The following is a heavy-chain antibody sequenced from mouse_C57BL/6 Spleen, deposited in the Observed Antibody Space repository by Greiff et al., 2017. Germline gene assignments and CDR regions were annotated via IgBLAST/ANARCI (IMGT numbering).Heavy chain of an antibody. Sequence: EVMLVESGGGLVKPGGSLKLSCAASGFTFSDYGMHWVRQAPEKGLEWVAYISSGSSTIYYADTVKGRFTISRDNAKNTLFLQMTSLRSEDTAMYYCASAPYGSSPYYAMDYWGQGTSVTVSS. CDR1: GFTFSDYG. J-gene: IGHJ4*01. CDR2: ISSGSSTI. V-gene: IGHV5-17*01. CDR3: ASAPYGSSPYYAMDY. D-gene: IGHD1-1*01.